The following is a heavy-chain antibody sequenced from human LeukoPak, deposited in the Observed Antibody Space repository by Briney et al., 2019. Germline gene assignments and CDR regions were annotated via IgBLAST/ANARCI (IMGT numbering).Heavy chain of an antibody. D-gene: IGHD3-22*01. CDR1: GGSITSYH. Sequence: PSETLSLTCTVSGGSITSYHWSWIRQPPGKGLEWIGYIYYSGSTNYNPSLKSRVTISVDTSKNQFSLKLSSVTAADTAIYYCARGGGFGSGYLLWGQGTLVTVTS. CDR2: IYYSGST. J-gene: IGHJ4*02. CDR3: ARGGGFGSGYLL. V-gene: IGHV4-59*01.